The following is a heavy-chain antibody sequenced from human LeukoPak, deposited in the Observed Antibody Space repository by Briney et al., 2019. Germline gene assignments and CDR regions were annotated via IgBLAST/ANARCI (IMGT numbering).Heavy chain of an antibody. CDR1: GFTFSSNS. D-gene: IGHD3-22*01. CDR3: AGNYDGSGYYEARTDY. J-gene: IGHJ4*02. Sequence: GGSLRLSCAASGFTFSSNSMNWVRQAPGKGLEWVSSISSSSSYIYYADSVKGRFTISRDNAKNSLYLQMNSLRAEDTAVYYCAGNYDGSGYYEARTDYWGQGTLVTVSS. V-gene: IGHV3-21*01. CDR2: ISSSSSYI.